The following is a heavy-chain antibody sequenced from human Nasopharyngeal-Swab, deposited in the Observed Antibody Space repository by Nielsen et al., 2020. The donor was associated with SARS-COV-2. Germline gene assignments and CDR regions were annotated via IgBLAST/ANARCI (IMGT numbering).Heavy chain of an antibody. V-gene: IGHV3-23*01. Sequence: GESLKISCAASGFTFSSYAMSWVRQAPGKGLEWVSAISGSGGSTYYADSVKGRFTISRDNSKNTLYLQMNSLRAEDTVVYYCAKVRLRFLEWLLFDYWGQGTLVTVSS. CDR3: AKVRLRFLEWLLFDY. CDR1: GFTFSSYA. D-gene: IGHD3-3*01. CDR2: ISGSGGST. J-gene: IGHJ4*02.